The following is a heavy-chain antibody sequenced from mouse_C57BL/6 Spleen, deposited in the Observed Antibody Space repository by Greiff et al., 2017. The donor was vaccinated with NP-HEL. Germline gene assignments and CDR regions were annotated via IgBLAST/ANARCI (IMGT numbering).Heavy chain of an antibody. V-gene: IGHV1-52*01. D-gene: IGHD2-12*01. CDR2: IDPSDSET. J-gene: IGHJ2*01. Sequence: QVQLQQPGAELVRPGSSVKLSCKASGYTFTSYWMHWVKQRPIQGLEWIGNIDPSDSETHYNQKFKDKATLTVDKSSSTAYMQLSSLTSEDSAVYYCARGGYYSYDRNFDYWGQGTTLTVSS. CDR3: ARGGYYSYDRNFDY. CDR1: GYTFTSYW.